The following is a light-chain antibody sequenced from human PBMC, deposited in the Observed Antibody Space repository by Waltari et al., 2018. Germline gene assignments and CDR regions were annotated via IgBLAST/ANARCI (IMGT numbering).Light chain of an antibody. CDR2: DVT. CDR3: TSYTSTITVV. CDR1: SRDIGNYNY. V-gene: IGLV2-14*03. Sequence: QSALTQPASVSGSPGQSITISCTQTSRDIGNYNYVSWYQQPPGNAPKLMIYDVTKRPSGVADRFSGSKSGNTASLPISGLQAEDEADYYCTSYTSTITVVFGGGTKLTVL. J-gene: IGLJ2*01.